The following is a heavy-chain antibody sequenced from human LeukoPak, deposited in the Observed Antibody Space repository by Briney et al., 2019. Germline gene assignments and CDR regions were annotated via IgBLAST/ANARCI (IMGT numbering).Heavy chain of an antibody. CDR1: GYTFTNYW. CDR3: ARGPGGRRGYYPLEDYYYYHYMDV. Sequence: ASVKVSCKASGYTFTNYWMHWVRQAPGQGLEWMGIINPSGGRTSYAQKFQGRVTMTTDTSTSTAYMELRSLTSDDTAVYYCARGPGGRRGYYPLEDYYYYHYMDVWGKGTTVTVSS. D-gene: IGHD3-22*01. J-gene: IGHJ6*03. V-gene: IGHV1-46*01. CDR2: INPSGGRT.